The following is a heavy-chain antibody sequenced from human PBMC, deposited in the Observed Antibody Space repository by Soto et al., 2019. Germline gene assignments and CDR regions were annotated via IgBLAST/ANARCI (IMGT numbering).Heavy chain of an antibody. Sequence: SETLSLTCAVYGGSFSGYYWSWIRQPPGKGLEWIGEINHSGSTNYNPSLKSRVTISVDTSKNQFSLKLSSVTAADTAVYYCARVLRFVNWFDPWGQGTLVTVSS. CDR2: INHSGST. V-gene: IGHV4-34*01. D-gene: IGHD3-3*01. CDR1: GGSFSGYY. CDR3: ARVLRFVNWFDP. J-gene: IGHJ5*02.